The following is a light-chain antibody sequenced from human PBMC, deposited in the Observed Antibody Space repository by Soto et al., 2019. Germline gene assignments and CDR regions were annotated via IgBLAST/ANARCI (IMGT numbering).Light chain of an antibody. V-gene: IGLV1-51*01. CDR1: SSNIGKGY. CDR2: DNT. J-gene: IGLJ1*01. Sequence: QSVLTQPPSVSAAPGQRVTISCAGSSSNIGKGYVSWYQQFPGAAPKLLIYDNTERPSGVSDRFSGSKSGNTASLTISGLQADDEADYYCSSYTITSSPVFGPGTKLTVL. CDR3: SSYTITSSPV.